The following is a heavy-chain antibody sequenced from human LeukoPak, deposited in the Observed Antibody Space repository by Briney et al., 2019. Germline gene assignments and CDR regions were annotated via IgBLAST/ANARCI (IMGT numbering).Heavy chain of an antibody. V-gene: IGHV1-3*01. J-gene: IGHJ4*02. CDR2: INAGNGNT. Sequence: GASVTVSCKASGYTFTSYAMHWVRQAPGQRPEWMGWINAGNGNTKYSQKFQGRVTITRDTSASTAYMELSSLRPEDTAVYYCARVQSAYCSSSSCYGGYFDYWGQGTLVTVSS. D-gene: IGHD2-2*01. CDR3: ARVQSAYCSSSSCYGGYFDY. CDR1: GYTFTSYA.